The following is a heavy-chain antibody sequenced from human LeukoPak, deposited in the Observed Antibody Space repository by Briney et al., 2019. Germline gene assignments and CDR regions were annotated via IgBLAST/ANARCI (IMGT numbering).Heavy chain of an antibody. CDR1: GFTFSRYA. CDR2: ISYDGSNK. CDR3: ARGSYYGSGSYYFDY. D-gene: IGHD3-10*01. V-gene: IGHV3-30-3*01. Sequence: GGSLRLSCAASGFTFSRYAMHWVRQAPGKGLEWVAVISYDGSNKYYADSVKGRFTISRDNSKNTLYLQMDSLRAEDTAVYYCARGSYYGSGSYYFDYWGQGTLVTVSS. J-gene: IGHJ4*02.